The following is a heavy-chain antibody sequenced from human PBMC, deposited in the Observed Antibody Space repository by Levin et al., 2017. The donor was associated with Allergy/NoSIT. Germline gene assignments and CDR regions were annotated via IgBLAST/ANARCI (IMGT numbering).Heavy chain of an antibody. Sequence: SETLSLTCTVSGGSISSGGFYWSWVRQPPGKGLEWIGNVYYSGHTYYNPSLQSRITISVDTSKNQFSLKLNSGTAADTAVYFCARGDYGYYPFAFDVWGQGTLLTVSS. CDR3: ARGDYGYYPFAFDV. J-gene: IGHJ3*01. CDR2: VYYSGHT. CDR1: GGSISSGGFY. D-gene: IGHD4-17*01. V-gene: IGHV4-31*03.